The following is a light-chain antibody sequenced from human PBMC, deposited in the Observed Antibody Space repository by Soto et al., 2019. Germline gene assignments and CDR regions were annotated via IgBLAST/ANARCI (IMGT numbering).Light chain of an antibody. J-gene: IGKJ1*01. V-gene: IGKV3-20*01. Sequence: EIVLTQSPGTLSLSPGKRATFSCRASQSVTSNYLAWYQQKPGQSPRLLIYGASSRATGIPDRFSGSESGTHFTLTISRLEPEDSAVYYCQQYGSFPRTFGQGTRVEIK. CDR3: QQYGSFPRT. CDR1: QSVTSNY. CDR2: GAS.